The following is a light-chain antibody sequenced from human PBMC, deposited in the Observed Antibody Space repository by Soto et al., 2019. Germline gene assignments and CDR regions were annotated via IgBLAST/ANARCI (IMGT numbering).Light chain of an antibody. CDR3: QMYNSAPQT. CDR2: AAS. CDR1: QGISNY. J-gene: IGKJ1*01. Sequence: DIQMTQSPSSLSASVGDRVTITCRASQGISNYLSWYQQKPGKVHKLLIYAASTLQSGVPSRFSGSASGTDFTLTISSLQPEDVASYYCQMYNSAPQTFGQRTNVEIK. V-gene: IGKV1-27*01.